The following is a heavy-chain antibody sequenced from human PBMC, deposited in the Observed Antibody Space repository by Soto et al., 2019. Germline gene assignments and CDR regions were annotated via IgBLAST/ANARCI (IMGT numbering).Heavy chain of an antibody. CDR1: GGSISSYY. CDR3: ARVPYGGSWYKWGFDY. V-gene: IGHV4-59*12. Sequence: SETLSLTCTVSGGSISSYYWSWIRQPPGKGLEWIGYIYYSGSTNYNPSLKSRVTISVDASKNQFSLKLSSVTAADTAVYYCARVPYGGSWYKWGFDYWGQGTLVTVSS. D-gene: IGHD6-13*01. CDR2: IYYSGST. J-gene: IGHJ4*02.